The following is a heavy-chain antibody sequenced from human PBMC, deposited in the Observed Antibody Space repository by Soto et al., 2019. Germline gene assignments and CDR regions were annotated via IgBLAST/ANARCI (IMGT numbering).Heavy chain of an antibody. CDR3: ARTQAHTITIFGVVRGYYYYMDV. D-gene: IGHD3-3*01. Sequence: PSETLSLTCAISGDRVSSNSAAWNWIRQSPSRGLEWLGRTYYRSKWYNDYAVSVKSRITINPDTSKNQFSLQLNSVTPEDTAVYYCARTQAHTITIFGVVRGYYYYMDVWGKGTTVTVSS. V-gene: IGHV6-1*01. CDR2: TYYRSKWYN. CDR1: GDRVSSNSAA. J-gene: IGHJ6*03.